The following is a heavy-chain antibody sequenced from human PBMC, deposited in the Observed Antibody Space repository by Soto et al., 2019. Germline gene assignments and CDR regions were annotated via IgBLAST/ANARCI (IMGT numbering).Heavy chain of an antibody. D-gene: IGHD3-3*02. V-gene: IGHV1-69*06. CDR1: GGSFSTYG. Sequence: QVQLVQSGAEVKKPGSSVKVSCKASGGSFSTYGISWVRQAPGQGLEWMGRIIPIFRSAHYTQKLQGRVTITADRSTSIVYMELSSLRFEDTAVYYCARDGISNSFDYWGQGTLVTVSS. J-gene: IGHJ4*02. CDR3: ARDGISNSFDY. CDR2: IIPIFRSA.